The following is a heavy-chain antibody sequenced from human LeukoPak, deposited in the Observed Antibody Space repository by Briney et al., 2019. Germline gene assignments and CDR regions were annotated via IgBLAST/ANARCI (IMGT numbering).Heavy chain of an antibody. V-gene: IGHV3-48*04. Sequence: GGSLRLSCAASGFTFRTYNMNWVRQAPGKGLEWVSYITSGGTTIYYADSVKGRFTISRDNAKNSLYLQMNSLRAEDTALYYCARAIFGVVINYYYYMDVWGKGTTVTVSS. CDR2: ITSGGTTI. CDR3: ARAIFGVVINYYYYMDV. D-gene: IGHD3-3*01. CDR1: GFTFRTYN. J-gene: IGHJ6*03.